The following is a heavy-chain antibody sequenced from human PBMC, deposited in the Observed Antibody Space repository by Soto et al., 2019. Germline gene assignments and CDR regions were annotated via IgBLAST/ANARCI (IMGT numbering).Heavy chain of an antibody. CDR3: ARLYCSSSTCDSWFDP. CDR1: GYTFTTFW. V-gene: IGHV5-10-1*01. J-gene: IGHJ5*02. CDR2: IDPRDSYT. Sequence: PGESLKISCTGFGYTFTTFWTSWVRQMPGRGLEWMGRIDPRDSYTNYSPSFQGHVTISVDKSISTAYLQWGSLKASDTAMYYCARLYCSSSTCDSWFDPWGQGTLVTVSS. D-gene: IGHD2-2*01.